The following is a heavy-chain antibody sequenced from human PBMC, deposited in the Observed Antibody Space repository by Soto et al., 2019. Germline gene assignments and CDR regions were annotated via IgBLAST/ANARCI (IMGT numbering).Heavy chain of an antibody. CDR3: ARVRSGYSYGPTPYYFDY. CDR1: GFTFSSYS. D-gene: IGHD5-18*01. CDR2: ISSSSSTI. Sequence: GGSLRLSRAASGFTFSSYSMNWVRQAPGKGLEWVSYISSSSSTIYYADSVKGRFTISRDNAKNSLYLQMNSLRDEDTAVYYCARVRSGYSYGPTPYYFDYWGQGTLVTVSS. J-gene: IGHJ4*02. V-gene: IGHV3-48*02.